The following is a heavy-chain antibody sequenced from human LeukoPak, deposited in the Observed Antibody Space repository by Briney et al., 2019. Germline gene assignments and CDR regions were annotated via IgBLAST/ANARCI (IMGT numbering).Heavy chain of an antibody. V-gene: IGHV5-51*01. Sequence: GESLKISCEGSLYIFTAYWIAWVRPMPGKSLECMGIISPGDSDTRYSPSFQGQVTMSADKSISTAYLQWSSLKASDTAMYYCARLRGGELSKYYFDYWGQGTLVTVSS. D-gene: IGHD3-10*01. CDR1: LYIFTAYW. CDR2: ISPGDSDT. J-gene: IGHJ4*02. CDR3: ARLRGGELSKYYFDY.